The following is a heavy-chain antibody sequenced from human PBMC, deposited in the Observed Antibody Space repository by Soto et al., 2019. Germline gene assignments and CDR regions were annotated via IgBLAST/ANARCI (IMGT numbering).Heavy chain of an antibody. D-gene: IGHD6-19*01. V-gene: IGHV3-23*01. J-gene: IGHJ4*02. CDR2: ISDGGSRT. CDR3: AKDSSAFYSDY. CDR1: GFTFSSFA. Sequence: GGALRLSCASSGFTFSSFAMSWVRHAPWKGLEWVSTISDGGSRTYYADSVKDQFTISRDNAQNTLYLQMNSLRAGDTAIYYCAKDSSAFYSDYWGQGTLVTVSS.